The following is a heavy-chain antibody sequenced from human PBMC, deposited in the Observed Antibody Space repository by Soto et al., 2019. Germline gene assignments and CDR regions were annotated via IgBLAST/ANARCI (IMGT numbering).Heavy chain of an antibody. CDR1: GGSIXXYY. CDR2: IYYSGST. J-gene: IGHJ5*02. CDR3: XXXXXXXXXWFDP. Sequence: QVQLQESGPGLVKPSETLSLTCTVSGGSIXXYYWXXXRQPPGKGLEWIGYIYYSGSTNYNPSLXXXXXXXXXXXXXXXXXXXXXXXXXXXXXXXXXXXXXXXXXWFDPWGQGTLVTVSS. V-gene: IGHV4-59*01.